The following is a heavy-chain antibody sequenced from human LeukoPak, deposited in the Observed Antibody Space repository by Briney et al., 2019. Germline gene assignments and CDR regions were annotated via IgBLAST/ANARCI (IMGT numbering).Heavy chain of an antibody. CDR2: IYHSGST. CDR3: AREGNDSSGYSLDY. J-gene: IGHJ4*02. D-gene: IGHD3-22*01. V-gene: IGHV4-30-2*01. CDR1: GGSISSGGYS. Sequence: PSQTLSLTCAVSGGSISSGGYSWSWIRQPPGKGLEWIGYIYHSGSTYYNPSLKSRVTISVDTSKNQFSLKLSSVTAADTAVYYCAREGNDSSGYSLDYWGQGTLVTVSS.